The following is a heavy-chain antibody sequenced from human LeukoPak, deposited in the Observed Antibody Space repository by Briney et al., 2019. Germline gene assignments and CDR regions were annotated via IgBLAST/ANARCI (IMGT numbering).Heavy chain of an antibody. CDR1: GFTFSSYD. CDR2: IWYDGSNK. CDR3: ARGFSSGWYGGDAFDI. J-gene: IGHJ3*02. V-gene: IGHV3-33*01. D-gene: IGHD6-19*01. Sequence: PGRSLRLSCAASGFTFSSYDIHWVRQAPGKGLEWVAVIWYDGSNKYYADSVKGRFTISRDNSKNTLYLQMNSLRAGDTAMYYCARGFSSGWYGGDAFDIWGQGTMVTVSS.